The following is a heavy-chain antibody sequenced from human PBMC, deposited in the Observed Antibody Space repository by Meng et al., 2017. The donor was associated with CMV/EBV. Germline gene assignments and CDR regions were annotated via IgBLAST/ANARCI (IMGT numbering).Heavy chain of an antibody. CDR2: ISGGGGTT. J-gene: IGHJ5*02. D-gene: IGHD3-22*01. CDR1: GLTFSSHV. Sequence: GGSLRLSCAASGLTFSSHVMSWVRQAPGKGLEWVSNISGGGGTTYYTDSLRSRFTVSRDNSKDTLYLQMNSLRAEDTAVYYCARAYSDYYDSSGYYPNWFDPWGQGTLVTVSS. CDR3: ARAYSDYYDSSGYYPNWFDP. V-gene: IGHV3-23*01.